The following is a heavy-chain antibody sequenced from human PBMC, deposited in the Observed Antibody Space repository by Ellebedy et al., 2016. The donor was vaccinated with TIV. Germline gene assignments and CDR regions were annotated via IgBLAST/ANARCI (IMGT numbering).Heavy chain of an antibody. Sequence: MPSETLSLTCTASGDSISGYYWSWIRQPPGKGLEWIGYIYSSGSGEYNPSFKSRVTMSVDTSRGQFSLRLNSVTAADTAVYYCARSGGWYTPYDYWGQGTLVTVSS. D-gene: IGHD6-19*01. J-gene: IGHJ4*02. CDR1: GDSISGYY. CDR3: ARSGGWYTPYDY. V-gene: IGHV4-59*01. CDR2: IYSSGSG.